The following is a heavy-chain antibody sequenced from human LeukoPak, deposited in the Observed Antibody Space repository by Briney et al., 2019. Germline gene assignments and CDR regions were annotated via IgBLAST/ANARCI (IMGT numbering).Heavy chain of an antibody. V-gene: IGHV3-74*01. J-gene: IGHJ5*02. D-gene: IGHD2-15*01. CDR1: GFTFSSYW. Sequence: GGSLRLSCAASGFTFSSYWMHWVRQAPGKGLVWVSRINSDGSSTSYADSVKGRFTISRDNAKNTLYLQMNSLRAEDTAVYYCAREANCSGGSCYDRRWFDPWGQGTLVTVSS. CDR2: INSDGSST. CDR3: AREANCSGGSCYDRRWFDP.